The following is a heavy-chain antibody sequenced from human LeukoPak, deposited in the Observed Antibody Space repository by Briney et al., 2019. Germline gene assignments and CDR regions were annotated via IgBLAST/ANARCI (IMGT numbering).Heavy chain of an antibody. CDR2: ISGSGGST. Sequence: PGGSLRLSCAASGFTFSSYGMSWVRQAPGKGLEWVSAISGSGGSTYYADSVKGRFTISRDNSKNTLYLQMNSLRAEDTAVYYCAKDNRVDYYYYYMDVWGKGTTVTISS. V-gene: IGHV3-23*01. J-gene: IGHJ6*03. CDR3: AKDNRVDYYYYYMDV. CDR1: GFTFSSYG. D-gene: IGHD2-15*01.